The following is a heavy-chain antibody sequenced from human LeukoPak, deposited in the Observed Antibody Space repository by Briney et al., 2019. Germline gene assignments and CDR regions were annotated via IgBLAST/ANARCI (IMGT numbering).Heavy chain of an antibody. V-gene: IGHV3-7*01. Sequence: GGSLRLSCAASGFTFSSYWMSWVRQALGKGLEWVANIKQDGSEKYYVDSVKGRFTISRDNAKNSLYLQMNSLRAEDTAVYYCARERVWFGELLPFDYWGQGTLVTVSS. CDR2: IKQDGSEK. CDR1: GFTFSSYW. D-gene: IGHD3-10*01. J-gene: IGHJ4*02. CDR3: ARERVWFGELLPFDY.